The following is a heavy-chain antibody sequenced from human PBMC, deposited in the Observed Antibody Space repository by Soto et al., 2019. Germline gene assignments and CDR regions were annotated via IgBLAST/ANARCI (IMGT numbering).Heavy chain of an antibody. CDR2: MNPNSGNT. CDR3: ARGLRPRYYYVSSGYSPIDY. Sequence: ASVKVSCKASGYTFTSYDINWVRQATGQGLEWMGWMNPNSGNTGYAQKFQGRVTMTRNTSISTAYMELSSLRSEDTAVYYCARGLRPRYYYVSSGYSPIDYWGQGTLVTVSS. D-gene: IGHD3-22*01. CDR1: GYTFTSYD. V-gene: IGHV1-8*01. J-gene: IGHJ4*02.